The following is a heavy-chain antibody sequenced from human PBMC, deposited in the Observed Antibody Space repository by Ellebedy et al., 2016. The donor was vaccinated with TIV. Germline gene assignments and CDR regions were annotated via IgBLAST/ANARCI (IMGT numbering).Heavy chain of an antibody. V-gene: IGHV4-59*01. J-gene: IGHJ6*02. CDR2: IYYSGST. CDR1: GGSISSYY. CDR3: ARDYTIFGVVSHYYYGMDV. Sequence: SETLSLXXTVSGGSISSYYWSWIRQPPGKGLEWIGYIYYSGSTNYNPSLKSRVTISVDTSKNQFSLKLSSVTAAVTAVYYCARDYTIFGVVSHYYYGMDVWGQGTTVTVSS. D-gene: IGHD3-3*01.